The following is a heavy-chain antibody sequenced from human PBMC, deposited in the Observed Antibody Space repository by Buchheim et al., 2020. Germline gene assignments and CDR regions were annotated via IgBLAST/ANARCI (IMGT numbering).Heavy chain of an antibody. CDR2: ISFDGTKK. V-gene: IGHV3-30*03. CDR1: GFSFSSYD. CDR3: ATKGGYSYGDDAFDI. D-gene: IGHD5-18*01. J-gene: IGHJ3*02. Sequence: QVQLVESGGGLVKPGGSLRLSCAASGFSFSSYDMHWVRQAPGKGLEWVAVISFDGTKKYYGDSVKGRVTISRDNSKNTLYLQMNSLGVEDTALYYCATKGGYSYGDDAFDIWGQGT.